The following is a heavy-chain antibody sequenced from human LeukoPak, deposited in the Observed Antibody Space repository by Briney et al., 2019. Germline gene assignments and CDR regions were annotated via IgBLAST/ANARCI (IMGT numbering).Heavy chain of an antibody. D-gene: IGHD6-19*01. Sequence: GASVKVSCKASGYTFTGYYMHWVRQAPGQGLEWMGWINPNSGGTNYAQRFQGRVTMTRDTSISTAYMELIRLRSDDTAVYYCARGGRSSGWYGGFDFWGREPWSPSPQ. V-gene: IGHV1-2*02. CDR1: GYTFTGYY. J-gene: IGHJ4*02. CDR3: ARGGRSSGWYGGFDF. CDR2: INPNSGGT.